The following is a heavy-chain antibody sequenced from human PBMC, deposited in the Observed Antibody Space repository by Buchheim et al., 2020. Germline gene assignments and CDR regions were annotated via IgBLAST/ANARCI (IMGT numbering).Heavy chain of an antibody. V-gene: IGHV3-7*01. CDR3: ASPPYYDDSSAYSKADY. J-gene: IGHJ4*02. D-gene: IGHD3-22*01. CDR2: IKQDGSEK. CDR1: GFTFSSYW. Sequence: EVQLVESGGGLVQPGGSLRLSCAASGFTFSSYWMNWVRQAPGKGLEWVANIKQDGSEKYYVDSVKGRFTISRDNAKNSLYLQMNSLRAGDTAIYYCASPPYYDDSSAYSKADYWGQGTL.